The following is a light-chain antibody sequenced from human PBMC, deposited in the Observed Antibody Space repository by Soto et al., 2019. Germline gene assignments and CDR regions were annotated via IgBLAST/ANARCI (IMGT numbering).Light chain of an antibody. CDR1: QAVNGW. Sequence: TQSPSTLSASVGDRVTITCRASQAVNGWLAWYQQRPGQAPRLLIYEASNRATGIPARFSGSGSGTDFTLTISSLEPEDFAVYYCQQRTDWVTFGGGTKVDIK. J-gene: IGKJ4*01. V-gene: IGKV3-11*01. CDR2: EAS. CDR3: QQRTDWVT.